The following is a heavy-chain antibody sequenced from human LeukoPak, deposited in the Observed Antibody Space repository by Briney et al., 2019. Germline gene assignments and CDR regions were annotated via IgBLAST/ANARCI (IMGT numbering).Heavy chain of an antibody. Sequence: SETLSFNCTVSGGSISSYYWSWIRQPPGKGLEWIGYIYYSGSTHANPSLRSRVTISVDTSKNQFSLKLSSVTAADTAVYYCARGRGYRDFWGQGTLVTVSS. J-gene: IGHJ4*02. CDR2: IYYSGST. D-gene: IGHD5-18*01. V-gene: IGHV4-59*01. CDR1: GGSISSYY. CDR3: ARGRGYRDF.